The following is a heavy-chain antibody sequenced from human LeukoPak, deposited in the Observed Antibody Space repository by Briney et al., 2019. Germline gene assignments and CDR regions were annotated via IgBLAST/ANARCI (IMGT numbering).Heavy chain of an antibody. V-gene: IGHV1-18*01. CDR1: GGTFSSYA. CDR2: ISAYNGNT. D-gene: IGHD6-13*01. J-gene: IGHJ4*02. Sequence: ASVKVSCKASGGTFSSYAISWVRQAPGQGLEWMGWISAYNGNTNYAQKLQGRVTMTTDTSTSTAYMELRSLRSDDTAVYYCARDVAAAGTKYFDYWGQGTLVTVSS. CDR3: ARDVAAAGTKYFDY.